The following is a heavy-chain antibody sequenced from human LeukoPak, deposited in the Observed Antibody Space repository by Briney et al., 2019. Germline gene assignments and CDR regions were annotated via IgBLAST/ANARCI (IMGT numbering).Heavy chain of an antibody. CDR1: GGSISSYY. D-gene: IGHD2-15*01. Sequence: SETLSLTCTVSGGSISSYYWSWIRQPPGKGLEWIGYIYYSGSTYYNPSLKSRVTISVDTSKNQFSLKLSSVTAADTAVYYCARGPETGYCSGGSCYSAPIGFDYWGQGTLVTVSS. CDR3: ARGPETGYCSGGSCYSAPIGFDY. J-gene: IGHJ4*02. CDR2: IYYSGST. V-gene: IGHV4-59*08.